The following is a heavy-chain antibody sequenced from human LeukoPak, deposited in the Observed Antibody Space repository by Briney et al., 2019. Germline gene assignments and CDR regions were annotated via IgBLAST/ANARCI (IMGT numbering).Heavy chain of an antibody. Sequence: PSETLSLTCTVSGASISSGSYYWGWIRQPPGKGLEWIGSIYHSGSTYHNPSLKSRVTISVDTSKNQFSLKLSSVTAADTAVYYCARVYGGNSAFDYWGQGTLVTVSS. V-gene: IGHV4-39*07. J-gene: IGHJ4*02. D-gene: IGHD4-23*01. CDR3: ARVYGGNSAFDY. CDR2: IYHSGST. CDR1: GASISSGSYY.